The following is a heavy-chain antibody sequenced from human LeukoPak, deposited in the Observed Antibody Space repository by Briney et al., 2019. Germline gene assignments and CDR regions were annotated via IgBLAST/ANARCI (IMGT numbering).Heavy chain of an antibody. V-gene: IGHV4-31*03. Sequence: SQTLSLTCTVSGGSISSGGYYWSWIRQHPGKGLEWIAYIYYSGSTYYNPSLKSRVTISVDTSKNQFSLKLSSVTAADTAVYYCARDGGSQPNYYYYGMDVWGKGTMVTVSS. CDR1: GGSISSGGYY. CDR3: ARDGGSQPNYYYYGMDV. J-gene: IGHJ6*04. CDR2: IYYSGST. D-gene: IGHD2-15*01.